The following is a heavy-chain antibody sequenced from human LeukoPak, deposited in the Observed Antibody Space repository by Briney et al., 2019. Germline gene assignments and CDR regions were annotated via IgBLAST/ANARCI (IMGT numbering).Heavy chain of an antibody. D-gene: IGHD5-12*01. J-gene: IGHJ4*02. Sequence: GASVKVSCKASGYTFTTYGISWVRQAPGQGLEWMGWISASNGNTNYAQKFQGRVTMTTDTSRSTAYMELRSLRSDDTAVYYCARGNFIVASSSRRDYYFDCWGQGALVTVSS. V-gene: IGHV1-18*01. CDR3: ARGNFIVASSSRRDYYFDC. CDR1: GYTFTTYG. CDR2: ISASNGNT.